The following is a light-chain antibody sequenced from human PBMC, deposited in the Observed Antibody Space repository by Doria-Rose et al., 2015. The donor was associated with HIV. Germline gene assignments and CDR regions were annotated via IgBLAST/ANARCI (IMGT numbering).Light chain of an antibody. CDR1: QSFSSTY. J-gene: IGKJ1*01. CDR3: HQYGTSWT. CDR2: DGF. V-gene: IGKV3-20*01. Sequence: EIVMTQSPGTLSLSPGERATLPCRASQSFSSTYLAWYQQKPGQAPSLLIYDGFTRATGIPDRFSASGSGTDFTLTINRLEPEDFALYYCHQYGTSWTFGQGTKVEI.